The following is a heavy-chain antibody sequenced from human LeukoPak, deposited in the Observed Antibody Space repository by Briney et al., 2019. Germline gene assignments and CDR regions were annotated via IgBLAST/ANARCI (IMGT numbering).Heavy chain of an antibody. Sequence: SGTLSLTCAVSGGSISSSNWWSWVRQPPGKGLEWIGEIYHSGSTNYNPSLKSRVTISVDKSKNQFSLKLSSVTAADTAVYYCARIIRLYCSGGSCLGPYYYYGMDVWGQGTTVTVSS. J-gene: IGHJ6*02. CDR2: IYHSGST. D-gene: IGHD2-15*01. CDR1: GGSISSSNW. CDR3: ARIIRLYCSGGSCLGPYYYYGMDV. V-gene: IGHV4-4*02.